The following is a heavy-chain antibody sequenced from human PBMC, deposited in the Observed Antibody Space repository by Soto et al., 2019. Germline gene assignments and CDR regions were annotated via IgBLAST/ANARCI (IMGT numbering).Heavy chain of an antibody. J-gene: IGHJ6*02. CDR1: GFTFSSYG. CDR2: IWYDGSNK. D-gene: IGHD4-4*01. V-gene: IGHV3-33*01. CDR3: ARGLYSNSEDYYYYGMDV. Sequence: GGSLRLSCAASGFTFSSYGMHWVRQAPGKGLEWVAVIWYDGSNKYYADSVKGRFTISRDNSKNTLYLQMNSLRAEDTAVYYCARGLYSNSEDYYYYGMDVWGQGTTVTVSS.